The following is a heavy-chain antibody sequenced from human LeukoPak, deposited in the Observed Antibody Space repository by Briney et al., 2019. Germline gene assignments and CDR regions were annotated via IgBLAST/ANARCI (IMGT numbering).Heavy chain of an antibody. D-gene: IGHD6-19*01. V-gene: IGHV1-69*06. Sequence: SVKVSCKASGGTFSSYAISWVRQAPGQELEWMGEIIPIFGTANYAQKFQGRVTITADKSTSTAYMELSSLRSEDTAVYYCARELAVAGRNYYYYGMDVWGKGTTVTVSS. CDR1: GGTFSSYA. CDR3: ARELAVAGRNYYYYGMDV. J-gene: IGHJ6*04. CDR2: IIPIFGTA.